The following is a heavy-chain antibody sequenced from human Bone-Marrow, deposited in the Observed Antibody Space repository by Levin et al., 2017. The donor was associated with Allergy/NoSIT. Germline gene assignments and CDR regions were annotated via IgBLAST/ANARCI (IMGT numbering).Heavy chain of an antibody. J-gene: IGHJ4*02. Sequence: GGSLRLSCAASGFTVSSNYMSWVRQAPGKGPEWVSVIYSGGSTYYADSVKGRFTISRDNSKNTLDLQMNSLRAEDTAVYYCARGWFGELLSHWGQGTLVTVSS. D-gene: IGHD3-10*01. V-gene: IGHV3-53*01. CDR2: IYSGGST. CDR1: GFTVSSNY. CDR3: ARGWFGELLSH.